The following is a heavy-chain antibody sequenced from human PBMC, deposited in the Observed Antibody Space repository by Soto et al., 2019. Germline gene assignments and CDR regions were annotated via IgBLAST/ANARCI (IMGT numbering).Heavy chain of an antibody. J-gene: IGHJ5*02. D-gene: IGHD2-21*01. V-gene: IGHV4-31*03. CDR2: IYHSGST. CDR3: AGDGAGAYGLGWFDP. CDR1: GDSISRGGYY. Sequence: QVQLQESGPGLVKPSQTLSLTCTVSGDSISRGGYYWNWIRQHPRKGLEWIGYIYHSGSTNYNPSLKSRVTRSGDTSKNQLSLELSNVTAADTAVYYCAGDGAGAYGLGWFDPWGQGILVTVSS.